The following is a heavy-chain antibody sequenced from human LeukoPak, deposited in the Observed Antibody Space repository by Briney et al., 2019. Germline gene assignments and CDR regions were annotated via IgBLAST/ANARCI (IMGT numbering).Heavy chain of an antibody. J-gene: IGHJ6*02. D-gene: IGHD5-24*01. Sequence: GASVKVSCKASGYTFTSYDINWVRQATGLGLEWMGWMNPNSGNTGYAQKFQGRVTMTRNTSISTAYMELSSLRSEDTAVYYCARVPTRATHYGMDVWGQGTTVTVSS. CDR2: MNPNSGNT. CDR3: ARVPTRATHYGMDV. CDR1: GYTFTSYD. V-gene: IGHV1-8*01.